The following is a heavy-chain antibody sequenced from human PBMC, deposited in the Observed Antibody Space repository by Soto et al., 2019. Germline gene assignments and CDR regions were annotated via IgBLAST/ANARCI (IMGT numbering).Heavy chain of an antibody. V-gene: IGHV3-9*01. CDR3: AKDGYPPTVTSASWYYYYMDV. CDR1: GFTFDDYA. J-gene: IGHJ6*03. D-gene: IGHD4-4*01. CDR2: ISWNSGSI. Sequence: EVQLVESGGGLVQPGRSLRLSCAASGFTFDDYAMHWVRQAPGKGLEWVSGISWNSGSIGYADSVKGRFTISRDNAKNSLYLQMNSLRAEDTALYYCAKDGYPPTVTSASWYYYYMDVWGKGTTVTVSS.